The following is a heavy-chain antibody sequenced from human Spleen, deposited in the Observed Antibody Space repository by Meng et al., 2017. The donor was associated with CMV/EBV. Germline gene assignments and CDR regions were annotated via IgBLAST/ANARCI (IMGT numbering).Heavy chain of an antibody. CDR3: ASTRMVVTRIVDY. J-gene: IGHJ4*02. CDR1: GFTVSSNY. D-gene: IGHD4-23*01. V-gene: IGHV3-53*01. Sequence: GGSLRLSCAASGFTVSSNYMSWVRQAPGKGLEWVSVIYSGGSTYYADSVKGRFTISRDNSKNTLYLQMNSLRAEDTAVYYCASTRMVVTRIVDYWGQGPLVTVSS. CDR2: IYSGGST.